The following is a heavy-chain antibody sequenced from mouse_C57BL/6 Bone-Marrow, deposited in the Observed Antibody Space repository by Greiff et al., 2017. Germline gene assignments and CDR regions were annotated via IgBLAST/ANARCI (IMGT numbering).Heavy chain of an antibody. V-gene: IGHV5-6*02. CDR2: ISSGGSYT. J-gene: IGHJ1*03. CDR3: ARQNSNYVYWYFDV. CDR1: GFTFSSYG. Sequence: EVMLVESGGDLVKPGGSLKLSCAASGFTFSSYGMSWVRQTPDKRLEWVATISSGGSYTYYPDSVKGRFTISRDNAKNTLYLQMSSLKSEDTAMYYCARQNSNYVYWYFDVWGTGTTVTVSS. D-gene: IGHD2-5*01.